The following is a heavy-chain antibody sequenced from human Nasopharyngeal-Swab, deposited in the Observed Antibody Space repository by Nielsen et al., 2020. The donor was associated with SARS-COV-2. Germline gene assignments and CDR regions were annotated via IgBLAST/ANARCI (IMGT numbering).Heavy chain of an antibody. V-gene: IGHV3-33*01. Sequence: GGSLRLSCAASGFTFSSCGMHWVRQAPGKGLEWVAVIWYEGSNKYYADSVKGRFTISRDNPKNTLYLQMNSLRAEDTAVYYCARDGPSGYCTNGVCYSYYMDVWGKGTTVTVSS. CDR2: IWYEGSNK. D-gene: IGHD2-8*01. J-gene: IGHJ6*03. CDR1: GFTFSSCG. CDR3: ARDGPSGYCTNGVCYSYYMDV.